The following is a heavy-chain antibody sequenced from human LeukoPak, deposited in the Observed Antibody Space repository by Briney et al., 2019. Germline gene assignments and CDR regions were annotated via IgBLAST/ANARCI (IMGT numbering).Heavy chain of an antibody. V-gene: IGHV1-2*02. CDR1: GYTFTGYF. D-gene: IGHD2-15*01. J-gene: IGHJ3*01. Sequence: ASVKVSCKTSGYTFTGYFIHRVRQAPGQGPEWMGWINPNSGAATYAQKFLGRVTMTRDTSINIASMELSRLRSDDTAVYYCARDAGYCGVTNCHPLYVFDLWGQGTMVTVST. CDR2: INPNSGAA. CDR3: ARDAGYCGVTNCHPLYVFDL.